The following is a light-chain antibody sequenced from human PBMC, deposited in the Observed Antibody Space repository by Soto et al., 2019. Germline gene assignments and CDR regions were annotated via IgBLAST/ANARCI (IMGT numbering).Light chain of an antibody. CDR3: ASWDDSLDGPWL. J-gene: IGLJ3*02. CDR2: NTN. CDR1: NSNIGSHA. V-gene: IGLV1-44*01. Sequence: QSALTQPPSAYGTPGQGVNLSCSGSNSNIGSHAVNWYQQLPGMAPRLLIYNTNRRHPGVPDRFSASKSGMSASLAISGLQVDDEADYFCASWDDSLDGPWLFGGGTQLAVL.